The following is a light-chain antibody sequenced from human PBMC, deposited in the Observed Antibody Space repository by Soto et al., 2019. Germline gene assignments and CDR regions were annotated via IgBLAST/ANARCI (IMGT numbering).Light chain of an antibody. Sequence: SYELTQPPSVSVAPGQTARLTCGGNNIGGKSVNWYQQKPGQAPGLVVHDESDRPSGIPDRFSGPNSGNTATLTINKVEAGDEADYYCQVWDSSSDHVVFGGGTQLTVL. CDR2: DES. CDR1: NIGGKS. V-gene: IGLV3-21*02. J-gene: IGLJ2*01. CDR3: QVWDSSSDHVV.